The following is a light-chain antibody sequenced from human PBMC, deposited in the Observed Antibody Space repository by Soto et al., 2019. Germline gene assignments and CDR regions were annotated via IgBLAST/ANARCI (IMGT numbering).Light chain of an antibody. CDR1: SSDIGGYGY. CDR2: EVR. CDR3: RSYRATGSLLI. V-gene: IGLV2-14*01. J-gene: IGLJ2*01. Sequence: QSALTQPASLSGSHGQSITLSCTGTSSDIGGYGYVSWYQQSPGKAPKLIIFEVRDRPLGVSDRFSGSKSGNTASLTISGLQAEDEATYYCRSYRATGSLLIFGGGTKLTVL.